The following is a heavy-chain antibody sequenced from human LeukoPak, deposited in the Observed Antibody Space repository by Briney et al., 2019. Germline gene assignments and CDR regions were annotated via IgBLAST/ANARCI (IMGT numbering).Heavy chain of an antibody. CDR2: INHSGST. J-gene: IGHJ5*02. CDR1: GGSFSGYY. V-gene: IGHV4-34*01. CDR3: ARQTNSWFP. Sequence: SETLSLTCAVYGGSFSGYYWSWIRQPPGKGLEWIGEINHSGSTNYNPSLKSRVTISVDTSKNQFSLQLSSVTPEDTAVYYCARQTNSWFPWGQGTLVTVSS. D-gene: IGHD6-13*01.